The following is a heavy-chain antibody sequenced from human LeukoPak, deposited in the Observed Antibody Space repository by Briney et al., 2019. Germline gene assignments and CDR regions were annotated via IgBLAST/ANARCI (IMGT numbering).Heavy chain of an antibody. CDR2: IYYSGST. Sequence: SQTLSPTCTVSGGSISIGGYYWSWIRQHPGKGLEWIGYIYYSGSTYYNPSLKSRVTISVDTSKDQFSLKLSSVTAADTAVYYCARVRNTYYYDSSGYYYLDYWGQGTLVTASS. V-gene: IGHV4-31*03. D-gene: IGHD3-22*01. CDR1: GGSISIGGYY. J-gene: IGHJ4*02. CDR3: ARVRNTYYYDSSGYYYLDY.